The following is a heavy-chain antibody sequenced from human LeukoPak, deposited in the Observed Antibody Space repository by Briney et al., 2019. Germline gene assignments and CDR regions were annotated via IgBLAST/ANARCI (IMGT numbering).Heavy chain of an antibody. J-gene: IGHJ4*02. CDR1: GFTFSSYA. CDR2: ISYDGSNK. CDR3: ARDSTPRYCDILTGYYTAVGYFDY. Sequence: GGSLRLSCAASGFTFSSYAMHWVRQAPGKGLEWVAVISYDGSNKYYADSVKGRFTISRDNSKNTLYLQMNSLRAEDTAVYYCARDSTPRYCDILTGYYTAVGYFDYWGQGTLVTVSS. D-gene: IGHD3-9*01. V-gene: IGHV3-30-3*01.